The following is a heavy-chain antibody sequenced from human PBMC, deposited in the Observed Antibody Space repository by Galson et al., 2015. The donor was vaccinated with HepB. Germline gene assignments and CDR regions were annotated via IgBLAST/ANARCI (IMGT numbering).Heavy chain of an antibody. CDR1: GFTFSSYW. J-gene: IGHJ3*02. Sequence: SLRLSCAASGFTFSSYWMSWVRQAPGKGLEWVANIKQDGSEKYYVDSVKGRFTISRDNAKNSLYLQMNSLRAEDTAVYYCARDGVMEGDDAFDIWGQGTMVTVSS. D-gene: IGHD3-16*01. V-gene: IGHV3-7*01. CDR2: IKQDGSEK. CDR3: ARDGVMEGDDAFDI.